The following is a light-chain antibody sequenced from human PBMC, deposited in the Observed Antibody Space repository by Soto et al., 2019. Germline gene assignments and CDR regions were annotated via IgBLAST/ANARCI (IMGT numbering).Light chain of an antibody. J-gene: IGKJ5*01. CDR1: QSFRGL. CDR3: QQRHMWPIT. V-gene: IGKV3-11*01. CDR2: DAY. Sequence: EVVLTQSPVTLSLPPGERDTLSCRASQSFRGLLAWYQQKPGQAPRLLIYDAYNRATGIPPRFSGSGSGTDFTLTISSLEPEDSAVYYCQQRHMWPITFGQGTRLEIK.